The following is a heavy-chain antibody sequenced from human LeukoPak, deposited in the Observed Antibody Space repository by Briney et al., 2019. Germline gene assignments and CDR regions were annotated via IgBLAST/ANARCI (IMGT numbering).Heavy chain of an antibody. CDR2: INHSGST. CDR1: GGSFSGYY. Sequence: SETLSLTCAVYGGSFSGYYWSWIRQPPGKGLEWIGEINHSGSTNYNPSLKSRVTISVDTSKNQFSLKLSSVTAADTAVYYCFHDFGDFRTDLWGQGTLVTVSS. V-gene: IGHV4-34*01. J-gene: IGHJ5*02. CDR3: FHDFGDFRTDL. D-gene: IGHD4-17*01.